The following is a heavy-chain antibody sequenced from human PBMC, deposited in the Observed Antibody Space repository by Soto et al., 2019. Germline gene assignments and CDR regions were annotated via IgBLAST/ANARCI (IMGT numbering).Heavy chain of an antibody. Sequence: GESLKISCQGSGYNFTSHWIAWVRQMPGKGLEWMGMIHPGDSDTRYTSSFQGQVTISVDKSISTAYLQWSSLKASDTAIYYCSGQFLNWMCHVYAVIDFWGQGSSDTGSS. V-gene: IGHV5-51*01. D-gene: IGHD3-3*01. CDR2: IHPGDSDT. CDR3: SGQFLNWMCHVYAVIDF. J-gene: IGHJ4*02. CDR1: GYNFTSHW.